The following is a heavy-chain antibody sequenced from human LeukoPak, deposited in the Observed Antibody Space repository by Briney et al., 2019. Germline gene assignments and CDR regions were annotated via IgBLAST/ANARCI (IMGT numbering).Heavy chain of an antibody. Sequence: SETLSLTCPVSGASISSQYWSWIRQSPGKGLEWIGNVHYGGSTNYNPSFSSRVAISMLPSENQFSLMLSFVTSADTALYYCARSEGGGYSAQLEYWGQGTLVTVSS. CDR1: GASISSQY. V-gene: IGHV4-59*11. CDR2: VHYGGST. CDR3: ARSEGGGYSAQLEY. D-gene: IGHD5-18*01. J-gene: IGHJ4*02.